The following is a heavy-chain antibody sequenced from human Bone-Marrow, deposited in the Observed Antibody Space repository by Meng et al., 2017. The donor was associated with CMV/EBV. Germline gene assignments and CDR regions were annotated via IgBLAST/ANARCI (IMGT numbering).Heavy chain of an antibody. J-gene: IGHJ4*02. V-gene: IGHV4-61*08. CDR3: ARGSPGEYYYNRSGYYYFDY. CDR2: IYQSGIT. Sequence: IGAYYWSWLRQSPGKGLDCIVHIYQSGITNYNPSLKSRVTISVDPSKNQISLTLSSVTAADTAVYYCARGSPGEYYYNRSGYYYFDYWGQGTLVTVSS. D-gene: IGHD3-22*01. CDR1: IGAYY.